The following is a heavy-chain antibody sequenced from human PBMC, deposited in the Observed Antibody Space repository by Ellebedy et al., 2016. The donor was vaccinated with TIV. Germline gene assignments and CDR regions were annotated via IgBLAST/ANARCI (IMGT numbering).Heavy chain of an antibody. Sequence: SETLSLTCAVYGESFSGYYWSWIRQPPGKGLEWIGYIYYSGSTNYNPSLKSRVTISVDTSKNQFSLKLSSVTAADTAVYYCARDAARTYGMDVWGQGTTVTVSS. CDR1: GESFSGYY. D-gene: IGHD6-6*01. CDR2: IYYSGST. V-gene: IGHV4-59*01. J-gene: IGHJ6*02. CDR3: ARDAARTYGMDV.